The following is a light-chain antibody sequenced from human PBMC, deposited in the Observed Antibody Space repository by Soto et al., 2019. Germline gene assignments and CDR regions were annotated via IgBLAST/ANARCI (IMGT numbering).Light chain of an antibody. V-gene: IGLV2-14*03. CDR1: SSDVGAYNY. Sequence: QSALTQPASLSGSPGQSITISCTGTSSDVGAYNYVSWYQQHPGKAPKLLIYDVRDRPSGVSNRFSGSKSDNTASLTISGLQAEDEADYYCSSFTATSPVIFGGGTKLTV. CDR3: SSFTATSPVI. J-gene: IGLJ2*01. CDR2: DVR.